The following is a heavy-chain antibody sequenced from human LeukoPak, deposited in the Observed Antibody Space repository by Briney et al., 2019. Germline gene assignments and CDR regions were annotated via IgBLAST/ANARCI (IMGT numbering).Heavy chain of an antibody. V-gene: IGHV3-30-3*01. Sequence: GGSLRLSCAASGFTFSSYAMHWVCQAPGMGLEWVAVISYDGSNKYYADSVKGRFTISRDNSKNTLYLQMNGLRAEDTAVYYCARSQNYFDYWGQGTLVTVSS. J-gene: IGHJ4*02. CDR1: GFTFSSYA. CDR3: ARSQNYFDY. CDR2: ISYDGSNK.